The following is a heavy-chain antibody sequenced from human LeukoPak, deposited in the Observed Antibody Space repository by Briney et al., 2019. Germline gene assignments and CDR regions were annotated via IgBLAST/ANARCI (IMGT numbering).Heavy chain of an antibody. V-gene: IGHV1-18*01. CDR1: GGTFSSYA. CDR3: ARDGLRFLEWLYHFDY. CDR2: ISAYNGNT. D-gene: IGHD3-3*01. Sequence: ASVKVSCKASGGTFSSYAISWVRQAPGQGLEWMGWISAYNGNTNYAQKLQGRVTMTTDTSTSTAYMELRSLRSDDTAVYYCARDGLRFLEWLYHFDYWGQGTLVTVSS. J-gene: IGHJ4*02.